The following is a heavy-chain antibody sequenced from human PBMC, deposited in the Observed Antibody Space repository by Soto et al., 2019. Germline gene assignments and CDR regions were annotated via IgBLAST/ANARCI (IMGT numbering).Heavy chain of an antibody. CDR1: GGTFSSYA. D-gene: IGHD4-17*01. CDR2: IIPIFGTA. J-gene: IGHJ6*02. V-gene: IGHV1-69*13. Sequence: GASVKVSCKASGGTFSSYAISWVRQAPGQGLEWMGGIIPIFGTANYAQKLQGRVTITADESTSTAYMELSSLRSEDTAVYYCASPTTVVTPDYYYGMDVWGQGTTVTVSS. CDR3: ASPTTVVTPDYYYGMDV.